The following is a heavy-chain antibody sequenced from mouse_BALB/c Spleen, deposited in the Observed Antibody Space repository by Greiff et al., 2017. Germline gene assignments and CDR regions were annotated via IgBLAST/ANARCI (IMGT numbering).Heavy chain of an antibody. CDR3: ARRYYGSSYWYFDV. CDR1: GYSITSDYA. CDR2: ISYSGST. J-gene: IGHJ1*01. Sequence: EVKLMESGPGLVKPSQSLSLTCTVTGYSITSDYAWNWIRQFPGNKLEWMGYISYSGSTSYNPSLKSRISITRDTSKNQFFLQLNSVTTEDTATYYCARRYYGSSYWYFDVWGAGTTVTVSS. V-gene: IGHV3-2*02. D-gene: IGHD1-1*01.